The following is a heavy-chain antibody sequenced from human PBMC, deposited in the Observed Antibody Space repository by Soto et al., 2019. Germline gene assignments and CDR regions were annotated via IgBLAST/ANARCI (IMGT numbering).Heavy chain of an antibody. CDR2: IYYSGST. CDR1: GGSISSGGYY. CDR3: ARALGYCSGGSCSGWFDP. Sequence: QVQLQESGPGLVKPSQTLSLTCTVSGGSISSGGYYWSCIRQHPGKGLECIGYIYYSGSTYYNPALKSRVTISVDKSKNQFSLKLSSVTAADTAVYYCARALGYCSGGSCSGWFDPWGQGTLVTVSS. D-gene: IGHD2-15*01. J-gene: IGHJ5*02. V-gene: IGHV4-31*03.